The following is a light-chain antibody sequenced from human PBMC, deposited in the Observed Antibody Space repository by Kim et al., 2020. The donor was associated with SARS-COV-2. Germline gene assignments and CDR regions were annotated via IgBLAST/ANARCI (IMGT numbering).Light chain of an antibody. CDR3: AAWDDSLSDVV. CDR2: RDS. CDR1: SSNIGNNY. V-gene: IGLV1-47*01. J-gene: IGLJ3*02. Sequence: GQRVTISCSGSSSNIGNNYVSWFQQLPGTAPKLLIYRDSRRPSGVPERFSGSKSGTSASLPISGLRSEDEADYYCAAWDDSLSDVVFGGGTQLTVL.